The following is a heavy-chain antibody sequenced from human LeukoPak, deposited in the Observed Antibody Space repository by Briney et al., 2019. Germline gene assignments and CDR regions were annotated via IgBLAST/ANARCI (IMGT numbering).Heavy chain of an antibody. D-gene: IGHD4-17*01. CDR1: GFSFSSYS. J-gene: IGHJ4*02. CDR2: ISRSSDYI. V-gene: IGHV3-21*01. CDR3: TRDGDYGDYGYYFDF. Sequence: GGSLRLSCAASGFSFSSYSMNWVRQAPGKGLEWVSFISRSSDYIYYADLMKGRFTISRDNAKNSLYLQMNSLRAEDTAVYYCTRDGDYGDYGYYFDFWGQGTLVTVSS.